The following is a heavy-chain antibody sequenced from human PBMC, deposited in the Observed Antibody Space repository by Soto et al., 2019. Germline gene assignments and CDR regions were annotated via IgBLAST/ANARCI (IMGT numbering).Heavy chain of an antibody. CDR1: GFTNYD. CDR2: IWSDGSNK. V-gene: IGHV3-33*01. J-gene: IGHJ6*02. Sequence: VQVVESGGGVVQPGRSLRLSCAASGFTNYDMHWVRQSADKGLEWVAVIWSDGSNKYYADSVKGRFTISRDSSKNTLYLQMNSLRAEDTAVYYCVRESGAFGAIMDVWGQGTTVTVSS. D-gene: IGHD3-3*01. CDR3: VRESGAFGAIMDV.